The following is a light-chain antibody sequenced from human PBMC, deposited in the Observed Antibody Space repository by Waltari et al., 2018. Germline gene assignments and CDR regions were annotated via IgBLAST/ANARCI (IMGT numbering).Light chain of an antibody. CDR2: SAS. Sequence: DIQMTQSPSSLSASIGDRVTIPCRASQTINTFLNWYQQKPGKAPHLLIFSASSLSTGVPSRFSGSGSGTDFTLTITSLQPEDFATYYCQQTYSSLITFGQGTRLDIK. V-gene: IGKV1-39*01. CDR3: QQTYSSLIT. J-gene: IGKJ5*01. CDR1: QTINTF.